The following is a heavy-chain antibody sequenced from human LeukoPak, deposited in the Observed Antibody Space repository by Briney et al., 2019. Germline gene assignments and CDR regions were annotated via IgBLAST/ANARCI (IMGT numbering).Heavy chain of an antibody. CDR1: GFTFSSYG. CDR3: ARDLSGYCSGGSCYGIDY. D-gene: IGHD2-15*01. CDR2: IWYDGSNK. V-gene: IGHV3-33*01. J-gene: IGHJ4*02. Sequence: GGSLRLSCAASGFTFSSYGMHWVRQAPGKGLEWVAVIWYDGSNKYYADSVKGRFTISRDNSKNTLYLQMNSLRAEDTAVYYCARDLSGYCSGGSCYGIDYWGQGTLVTVSS.